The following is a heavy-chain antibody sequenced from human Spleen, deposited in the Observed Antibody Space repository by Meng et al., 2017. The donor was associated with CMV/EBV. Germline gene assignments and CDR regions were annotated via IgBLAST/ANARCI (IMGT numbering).Heavy chain of an antibody. CDR2: MNPNTGDA. Sequence: ASVKVSCKASGFTLTSHDLNWVRQATGRGLEWVGWMNPNTGDAGFAREFQGRVTMTRDTSLKTAYMELRSLTFDDTAIYYCARGHYPNLPYWGQGTLVTVSS. D-gene: IGHD3-10*01. V-gene: IGHV1-8*01. CDR3: ARGHYPNLPY. J-gene: IGHJ4*02. CDR1: GFTLTSHD.